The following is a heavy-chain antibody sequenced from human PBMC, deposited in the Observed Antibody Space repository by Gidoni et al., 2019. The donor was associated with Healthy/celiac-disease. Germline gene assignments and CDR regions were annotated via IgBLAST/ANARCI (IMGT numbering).Heavy chain of an antibody. V-gene: IGHV3-23*01. D-gene: IGHD3-3*01. J-gene: IGHJ4*02. Sequence: EVQLLESGGGLVQPGGSLRLSCAASGFTFSSYAMSWVRQAPGKGLEWVSAISGSGGSTYYADYVKGRFTISRDNSKNTLYLQMNSLRAEDTAVYYCAKGLRVLRFLEWLSPNFDYWGQGTLVTVSS. CDR3: AKGLRVLRFLEWLSPNFDY. CDR2: ISGSGGST. CDR1: GFTFSSYA.